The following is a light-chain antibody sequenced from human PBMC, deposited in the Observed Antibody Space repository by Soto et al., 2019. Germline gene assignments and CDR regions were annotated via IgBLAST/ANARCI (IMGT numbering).Light chain of an antibody. V-gene: IGLV2-23*01. J-gene: IGLJ1*01. CDR3: CYYAGSSYV. Sequence: QSALTQPASVSGSPGQSITISCTGTSSDVGSYNLVSWYQQRPGKAPELMIYEGSKRPSGFSNRLSRSKSGNTASLTTSGLQAEDEADYSSCYYAGSSYVCGPGTNVTV. CDR2: EGS. CDR1: SSDVGSYNL.